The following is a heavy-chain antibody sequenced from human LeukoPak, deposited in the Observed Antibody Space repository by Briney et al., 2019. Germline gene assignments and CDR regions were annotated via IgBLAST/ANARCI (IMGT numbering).Heavy chain of an antibody. CDR3: TTVGFTVTDWDAFDI. V-gene: IGHV3-15*01. CDR2: IKSKIDGGTT. J-gene: IGHJ3*02. CDR1: GFTFRNAW. Sequence: PGGSLRLSCAASGFTFRNAWMSWVRQAPGKGLEWVGRIKSKIDGGTTDYAAPVKGRFTISRDDSKNTLYLQMNSLKTEDTAVYYCTTVGFTVTDWDAFDIWGQGTMVTVSS. D-gene: IGHD4-17*01.